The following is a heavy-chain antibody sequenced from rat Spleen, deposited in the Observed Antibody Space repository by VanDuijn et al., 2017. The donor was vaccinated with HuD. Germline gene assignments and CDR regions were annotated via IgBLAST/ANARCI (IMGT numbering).Heavy chain of an antibody. CDR2: ISSGGLNT. D-gene: IGHD1-2*01. CDR3: ARQGQLYGEKWFAY. CDR1: GFTFSDYY. J-gene: IGHJ3*01. Sequence: EVQLVESDGGLVQPGRSLKLSCVASGFTFSDYYMAWVRQAPTKGLEWVASISSGGLNTYYRDSVKGRFTLSRDNAKSTLYLQMDSLTSEDTATYFCARQGQLYGEKWFAYWGQGTLVTVSS. V-gene: IGHV5-25*01.